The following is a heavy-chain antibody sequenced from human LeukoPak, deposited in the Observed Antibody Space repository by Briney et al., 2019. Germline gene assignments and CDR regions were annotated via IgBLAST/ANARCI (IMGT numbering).Heavy chain of an antibody. Sequence: SETLSLTCAVSGGSISSSNWWSWVRPPPGKGLEWIGEIYHSGSTNYNPSLKSRVTISVDKSKNQFSLKLSSVTAADTAVYYCARARREWPGFYYYYYMDVWGKGTTVTVSS. J-gene: IGHJ6*03. CDR3: ARARREWPGFYYYYYMDV. CDR2: IYHSGST. CDR1: GGSISSSNW. D-gene: IGHD3-3*01. V-gene: IGHV4-4*02.